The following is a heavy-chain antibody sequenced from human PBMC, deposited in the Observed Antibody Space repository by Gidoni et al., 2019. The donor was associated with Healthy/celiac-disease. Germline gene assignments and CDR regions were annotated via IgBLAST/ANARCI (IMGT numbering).Heavy chain of an antibody. CDR2: ISSSSSYI. CDR1: GFTFSSYS. D-gene: IGHD2-2*01. Sequence: EVQLVESEGGLVKPGGSLRLSCAASGFTFSSYSMNWVRQAPGKGLEWVSSISSSSSYIYYADSVKGRFTISRDNAKNSLYLQMNSLRAEDTAVYYCARDQCSSTSCYRYYYYGMDVWGQGTTVTVSS. J-gene: IGHJ6*02. V-gene: IGHV3-21*01. CDR3: ARDQCSSTSCYRYYYYGMDV.